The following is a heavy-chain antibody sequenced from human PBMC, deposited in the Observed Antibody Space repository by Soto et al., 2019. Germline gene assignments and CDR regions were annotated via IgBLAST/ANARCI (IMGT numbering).Heavy chain of an antibody. Sequence: QVQLQESGPGLVKSSETLSLTCTVSGGSVSSEHYYWNWIRQPPGKGLEWIGYFYYTGSTNYNPSLESRLTMSVDMSKNHFSLKLSSVTAADTAVYYCAGGTDSKKVGCWGQGTLVTVSS. CDR3: AGGTDSKKVGC. J-gene: IGHJ4*02. V-gene: IGHV4-61*03. D-gene: IGHD1-26*01. CDR1: GGSVSSEHYY. CDR2: FYYTGST.